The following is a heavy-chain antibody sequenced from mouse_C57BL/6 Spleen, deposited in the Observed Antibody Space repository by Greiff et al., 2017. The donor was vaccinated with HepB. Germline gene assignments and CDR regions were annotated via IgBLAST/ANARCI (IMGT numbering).Heavy chain of an antibody. V-gene: IGHV6-3*01. CDR3: TGGQIRLQFAY. Sequence: EVKVEESGGGLVQPGGSMKLSCVASGFTFSNYWMNWVRQSPEKGLEWVAQIRLKSDNYATHYAESVKGRFTISRDDSKSSVYLQMNNLRAEDTGIYYCTGGQIRLQFAYWGQGTLVTVSA. CDR1: GFTFSNYW. J-gene: IGHJ3*01. CDR2: IRLKSDNYAT. D-gene: IGHD3-2*02.